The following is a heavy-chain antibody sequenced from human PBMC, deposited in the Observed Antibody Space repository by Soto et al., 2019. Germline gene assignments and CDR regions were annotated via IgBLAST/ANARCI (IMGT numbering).Heavy chain of an antibody. V-gene: IGHV3-30-3*02. Sequence: QVNLVESGGGVVQPGRSRRLSCVTSGFTFRSYGMHWVRQSPDKGLEWVAVIKSDGTTADYIESVKGRFFISRDNSKKTVYLQMNNLRPEDTGIYYCAKPRSSLEWPPFDPWGQGTQVTVSS. CDR2: IKSDGTTA. CDR1: GFTFRSYG. D-gene: IGHD3-3*01. J-gene: IGHJ5*02. CDR3: AKPRSSLEWPPFDP.